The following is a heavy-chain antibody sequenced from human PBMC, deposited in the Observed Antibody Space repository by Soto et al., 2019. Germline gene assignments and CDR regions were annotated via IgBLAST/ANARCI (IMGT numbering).Heavy chain of an antibody. CDR2: ISYDGSDK. D-gene: IGHD2-8*02. V-gene: IGHV3-30-3*01. J-gene: IGHJ4*02. CDR1: GFTFSSYA. Sequence: PGGSLRLSCAASGFTFSSYAMHWVRQAPGKGLEWVALISYDGSDKDYADSVKGRFTISRDSSRNTLFLQMNSLRAEDTAVYYCARDKITGLFDYWGQGTLVTVS. CDR3: ARDKITGLFDY.